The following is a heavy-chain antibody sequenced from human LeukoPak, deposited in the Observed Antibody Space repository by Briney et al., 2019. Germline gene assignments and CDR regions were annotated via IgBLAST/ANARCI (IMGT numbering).Heavy chain of an antibody. Sequence: GGSLRLSCAASGFTFSEYAMSWVRQAPGKGLECVSSIIGSGGGTYYGDSVRGRFTISRDNSKNTLYLQMNSLRAEDTAVYYCAKGPGYYGSGSYPFIWGQGTMVTVSS. J-gene: IGHJ3*02. CDR3: AKGPGYYGSGSYPFI. D-gene: IGHD3-10*01. CDR1: GFTFSEYA. CDR2: IIGSGGGT. V-gene: IGHV3-23*01.